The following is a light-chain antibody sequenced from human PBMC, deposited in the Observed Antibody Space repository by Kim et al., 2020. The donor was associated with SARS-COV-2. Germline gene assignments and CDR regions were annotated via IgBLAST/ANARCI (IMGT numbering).Light chain of an antibody. CDR2: EVS. V-gene: IGLV2-8*01. J-gene: IGLJ2*01. Sequence: GQSVTISCTGTSGDVGGYNSVSLYQQHPGKAPKLMIYEVSKRPSGVPDRFSGSKSGNTASLTVSGLQAEDEADYYCSSYAGSNNLVFGGGTQLTVL. CDR3: SSYAGSNNLV. CDR1: SGDVGGYNS.